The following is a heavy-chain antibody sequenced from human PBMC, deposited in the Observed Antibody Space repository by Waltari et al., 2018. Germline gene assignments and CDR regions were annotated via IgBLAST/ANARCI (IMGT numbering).Heavy chain of an antibody. CDR3: ARTKDSSSWYYFDY. Sequence: QVQLQESGPGLVKPSGTLSLTCAVSGGSISSSNWGSWVRQPPGKGLGWIGESYHSGSTNYNPSLKSRVTISVDKSKNQFSLKLSSVTAADTAVYYCARTKDSSSWYYFDYWGQGTLVTVSS. CDR1: GGSISSSNW. V-gene: IGHV4-4*02. J-gene: IGHJ4*02. CDR2: SYHSGST. D-gene: IGHD6-13*01.